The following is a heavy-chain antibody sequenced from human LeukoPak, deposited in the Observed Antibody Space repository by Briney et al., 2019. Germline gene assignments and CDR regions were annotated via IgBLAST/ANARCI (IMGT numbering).Heavy chain of an antibody. CDR2: IKQDGSEK. CDR1: GFTFSSNW. V-gene: IGHV3-7*01. J-gene: IGHJ4*02. D-gene: IGHD3-3*01. CDR3: ARDREMDTYYDFWSGYPGFDY. Sequence: GGSLRLSCAASGFTFSSNWMSWVRQAPGKGLEWVANIKQDGSEKYYVDSVKGRFTISRDNAKNSLYLQMNSLRAEDTAVYYCARDREMDTYYDFWSGYPGFDYWGQGTLVSVSS.